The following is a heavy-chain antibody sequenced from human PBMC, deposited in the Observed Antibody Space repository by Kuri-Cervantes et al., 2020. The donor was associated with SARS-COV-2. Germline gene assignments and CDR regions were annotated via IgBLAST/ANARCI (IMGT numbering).Heavy chain of an antibody. CDR3: ARRESWKGDFDI. J-gene: IGHJ3*02. Sequence: GESLKISCAASGFTVSSNYMSWVRQAPGKGLEWVSVIYSGGGKYYADSVKGRFTISGDNYKNTLYLQMNSLRAEDTAVYYCARRESWKGDFDIWGQGTMVTVSS. D-gene: IGHD1-1*01. CDR2: IYSGGGK. V-gene: IGHV3-53*01. CDR1: GFTVSSNY.